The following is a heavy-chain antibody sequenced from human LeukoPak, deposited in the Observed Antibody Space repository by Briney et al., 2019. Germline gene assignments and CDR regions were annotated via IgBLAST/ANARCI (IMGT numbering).Heavy chain of an antibody. CDR1: GYSFPSYS. Sequence: GESLKISCKGSGYSFPSYSISWVRQMPGKGLEWMGRIDPSDSYTNYSPSFQGHVTISADKSIRTAYLQWSSLKASDTAMYYCARRHSSSWYGFDPWGQGTLVTVSS. D-gene: IGHD6-13*01. CDR2: IDPSDSYT. J-gene: IGHJ5*02. CDR3: ARRHSSSWYGFDP. V-gene: IGHV5-10-1*01.